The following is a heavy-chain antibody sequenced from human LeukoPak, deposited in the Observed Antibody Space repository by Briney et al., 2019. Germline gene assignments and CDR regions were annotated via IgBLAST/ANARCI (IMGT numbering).Heavy chain of an antibody. Sequence: ASVKVSCKASGGTFSSYAISWVRQAPGQGLEWMGRIIPIFGKANYAQKFQGRVTITTDESTSTAYMELSSLRSEDTAVYYCARDLSGYYYWWFDPWGQGTLVTVSS. CDR1: GGTFSSYA. D-gene: IGHD3-22*01. CDR2: IIPIFGKA. V-gene: IGHV1-69*05. CDR3: ARDLSGYYYWWFDP. J-gene: IGHJ5*02.